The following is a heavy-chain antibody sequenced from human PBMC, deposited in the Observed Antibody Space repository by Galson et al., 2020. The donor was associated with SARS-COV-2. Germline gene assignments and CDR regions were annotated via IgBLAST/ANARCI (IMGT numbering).Heavy chain of an antibody. CDR1: GFTFSSYG. J-gene: IGHJ4*02. D-gene: IGHD2-2*01. CDR3: AKDAGIVVVPAAPLWDY. CDR2: ISYDGSNK. V-gene: IGHV3-30*18. Sequence: GESLKISCAASGFTFSSYGMHWVRLAPGKGLEWVAVISYDGSNKYYADSVKGRFTISRDNSKNTLYLQMNSLRAEDTAVYYCAKDAGIVVVPAAPLWDYWGQGTLVTVSS.